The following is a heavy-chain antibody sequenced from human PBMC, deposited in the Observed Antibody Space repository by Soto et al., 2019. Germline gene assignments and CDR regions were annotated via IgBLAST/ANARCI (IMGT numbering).Heavy chain of an antibody. CDR2: IYWDDDK. J-gene: IGHJ4*02. D-gene: IGHD2-21*02. V-gene: IGHV2-5*02. CDR1: GFSLSTNGVG. Sequence: QITLKESGPTLVKPTQTLTLTCTFSGFSLSTNGVGVGWIRQPPGKALEWLALIYWDDDKRYTPSLKSRLTITKDTSKNQVVLTMTNMDPVDTATYYCAHGTIVVVTATYYYFDSWGQGTLVTVSS. CDR3: AHGTIVVVTATYYYFDS.